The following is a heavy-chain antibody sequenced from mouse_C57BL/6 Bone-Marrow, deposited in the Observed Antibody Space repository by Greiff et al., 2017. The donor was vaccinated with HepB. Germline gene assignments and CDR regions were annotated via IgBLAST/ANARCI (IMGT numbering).Heavy chain of an antibody. CDR1: GFTFSDYY. D-gene: IGHD2-2*01. CDR2: ISNGGGST. Sequence: EVKLEESGGGLVQPGGSLKLSCAASGFTFSDYYMYWVRQTPEKRLEWVAYISNGGGSTYYPDTVKGRFTISRDNAKNTLYLQMSRLKSEDTAMYYCARQGVYYGYDEAYWGQGTLVTVSA. V-gene: IGHV5-12*01. CDR3: ARQGVYYGYDEAY. J-gene: IGHJ3*01.